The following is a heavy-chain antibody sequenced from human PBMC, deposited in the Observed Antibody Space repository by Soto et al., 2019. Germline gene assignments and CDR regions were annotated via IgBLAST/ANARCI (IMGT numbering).Heavy chain of an antibody. Sequence: PGESLKISCKGSGYSFTNYWIGWVRQMPGKGLEWMGIVFPGDSETRYSPSFQGQVTISVDKSISTAYLQWSGLKASDTAMYYCARHFGSRWFLYYFDYWGPGTQVTVSS. J-gene: IGHJ4*02. CDR1: GYSFTNYW. D-gene: IGHD6-19*01. CDR3: ARHFGSRWFLYYFDY. CDR2: VFPGDSET. V-gene: IGHV5-51*01.